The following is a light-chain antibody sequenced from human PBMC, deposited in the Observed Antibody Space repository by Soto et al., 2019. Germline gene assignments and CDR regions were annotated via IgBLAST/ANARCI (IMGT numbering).Light chain of an antibody. J-gene: IGKJ1*01. CDR1: QSVRSDS. CDR3: QQYSTTPRT. CDR2: AAS. Sequence: EIVLTHSPGTLSLSPWERAALSFSASQSVRSDSLAWYQQKPGQAPTLLIYAASYRATGIPDRFTGSGSGTDFTLTISSLEPEDSAVYYCQQYSTTPRTFGQGTKVDIK. V-gene: IGKV3-20*01.